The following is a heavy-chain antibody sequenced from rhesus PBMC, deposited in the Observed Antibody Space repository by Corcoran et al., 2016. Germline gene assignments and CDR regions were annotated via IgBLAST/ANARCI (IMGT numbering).Heavy chain of an antibody. J-gene: IGHJ4*01. CDR1: GFTFSSYG. D-gene: IGHD5-30*01. CDR2: INSGGCST. CDR3: AKDPGYSGY. V-gene: IGHV3S5*01. Sequence: EVQLVETGGGLVQPGGSLKLSCAASGFTFSSYGMSWVRQAPGKGLEWVSAINSGGCSTYYAESVKGRFTISRDNSKNTLSLQMNSLRAEDTAVYYCAKDPGYSGYWGQGVLVTVSS.